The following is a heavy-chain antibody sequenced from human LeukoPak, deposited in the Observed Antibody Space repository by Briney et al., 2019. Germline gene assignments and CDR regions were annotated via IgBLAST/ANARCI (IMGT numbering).Heavy chain of an antibody. V-gene: IGHV4-59*01. CDR3: ARISSSNWYNERGAFDV. J-gene: IGHJ3*01. Sequence: SETLSLTCNVSGGSISSYYWSWIRQPPGKGLEWIGYISYSGSTKYNPSLKSRVTISVDTSKNQFSLKLRSVTAADTAVYYCARISSSNWYNERGAFDVWGQGTMVTVSS. CDR2: ISYSGST. CDR1: GGSISSYY. D-gene: IGHD6-13*01.